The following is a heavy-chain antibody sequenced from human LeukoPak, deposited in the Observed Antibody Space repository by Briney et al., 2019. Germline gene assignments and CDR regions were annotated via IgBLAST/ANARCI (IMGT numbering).Heavy chain of an antibody. J-gene: IGHJ4*02. CDR3: ARASTNYYDSSGYLLFDY. CDR1: GYTFTGYY. V-gene: IGHV1-2*02. Sequence: ASVKVSCKASGYTFTGYYMHWVRQAPGQGLELMGWINPNSGGTNYAQKFQGGVTMTRDTSISTAYMDLSRLGSDDTAVYYCARASTNYYDSSGYLLFDYWGQGTLVTVSS. CDR2: INPNSGGT. D-gene: IGHD3-22*01.